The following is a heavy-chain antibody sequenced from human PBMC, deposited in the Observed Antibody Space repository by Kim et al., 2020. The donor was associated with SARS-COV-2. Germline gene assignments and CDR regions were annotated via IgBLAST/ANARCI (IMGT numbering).Heavy chain of an antibody. D-gene: IGHD3-10*01. J-gene: IGHJ5*02. CDR1: NDSISNSFYY. Sequence: SETLSLTCTVSNDSISNSFYYWAWIRQPPGKGLEWIGSVYYNGRAYYNPSLEGRVTMSIVTSKNQVSLKLYSVAAADTAVYYCVRDIPPYYSGSGIIYNPLAGPCSQGMLVTVSS. CDR3: VRDIPPYYSGSGIIYNPLAGP. CDR2: VYYNGRA. V-gene: IGHV4-39*07.